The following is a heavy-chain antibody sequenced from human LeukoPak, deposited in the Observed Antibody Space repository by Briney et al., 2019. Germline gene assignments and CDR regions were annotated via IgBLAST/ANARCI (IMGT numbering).Heavy chain of an antibody. D-gene: IGHD3-10*01. CDR1: GFTFSSYA. CDR3: ARGIPYYGSGSQYFDY. Sequence: GGSLRLSCAASGFTFSSYAMHWVRQAPGKGLEWVSSISSSSSYIYYADSVKGRFTISRDNAKNSLYLQMNSLRAEDTAVYYCARGIPYYGSGSQYFDYWGQGTLVTVSS. V-gene: IGHV3-21*01. J-gene: IGHJ4*02. CDR2: ISSSSSYI.